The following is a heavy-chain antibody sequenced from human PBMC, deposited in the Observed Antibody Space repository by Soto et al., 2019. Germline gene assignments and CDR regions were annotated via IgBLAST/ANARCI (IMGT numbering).Heavy chain of an antibody. CDR2: ISNSGVET. Sequence: EVPLLESGGGLVRPGGSLRLSCAASGFTFNTYAMTWVRQAPGKGLEWVSSISNSGVETFYTDSVRGRFTISRDNSKNTVYLQVESLRAEDTAIYYCARPKGWQWTCCGEFEICGQGTMVTVSS. J-gene: IGHJ3*02. D-gene: IGHD6-19*01. V-gene: IGHV3-23*01. CDR1: GFTFNTYA. CDR3: ARPKGWQWTCCGEFEI.